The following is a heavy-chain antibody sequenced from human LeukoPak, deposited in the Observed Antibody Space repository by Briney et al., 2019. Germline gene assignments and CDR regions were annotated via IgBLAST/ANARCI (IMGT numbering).Heavy chain of an antibody. D-gene: IGHD3-22*01. J-gene: IGHJ4*02. CDR2: IRGSGGST. CDR1: GFTFSSYA. Sequence: GGSLRLSCAASGFTFSSYAMSWVRQAPGKGLEWVSAIRGSGGSTYYADSVKGRFTISRDNSKNTLYLQMNSLRAEDTAVYYCAKDISLRYYDSSGYSPFDYWGQGTLVTVSS. V-gene: IGHV3-23*01. CDR3: AKDISLRYYDSSGYSPFDY.